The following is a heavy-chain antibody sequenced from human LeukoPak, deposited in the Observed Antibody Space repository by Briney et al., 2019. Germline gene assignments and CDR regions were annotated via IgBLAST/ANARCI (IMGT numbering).Heavy chain of an antibody. D-gene: IGHD3-10*01. Sequence: GGSLRLSCAASGFTFSSYEMNWVRQAPGKGLEWVSYISSSSSTIYYADSVKGRFTISRDNAKNSLYLQMNSLRAEDTAVYYCARDRGSMVRGVSYFDYWGQGTLVTVSS. CDR3: ARDRGSMVRGVSYFDY. CDR2: ISSSSSTI. CDR1: GFTFSSYE. V-gene: IGHV3-48*03. J-gene: IGHJ4*02.